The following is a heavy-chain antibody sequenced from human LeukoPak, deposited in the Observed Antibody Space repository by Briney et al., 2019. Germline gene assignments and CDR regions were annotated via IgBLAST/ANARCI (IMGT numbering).Heavy chain of an antibody. CDR2: IYYSGST. CDR3: ARHEGEEYYYGSGSYPSPFDY. J-gene: IGHJ4*02. CDR1: GGSISSYY. V-gene: IGHV4-59*01. Sequence: SETLSLTCTVSGGSISSYYWSWIRQPPGKGLEWIGYIYYSGSTNYNPSLKSRVTISVDTSKNQFSLKLSSVTAADTAVYYCARHEGEEYYYGSGSYPSPFDYWGQGTLVTVSS. D-gene: IGHD3-10*01.